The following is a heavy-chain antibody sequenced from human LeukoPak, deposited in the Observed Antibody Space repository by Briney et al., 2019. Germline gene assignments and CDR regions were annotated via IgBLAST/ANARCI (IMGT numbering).Heavy chain of an antibody. Sequence: SETLSLTCTVSGGSISSYYWSWIRQPPGKGLEWIGYIYYSGSTNYNPSLKSRVTMSVDTSKNQFSLKLSSVTAADTAVYYCARESGYCTNGVCPTNYYYMDVWGKGTTVTVSS. V-gene: IGHV4-59*12. CDR1: GGSISSYY. CDR3: ARESGYCTNGVCPTNYYYMDV. J-gene: IGHJ6*03. D-gene: IGHD2-8*01. CDR2: IYYSGST.